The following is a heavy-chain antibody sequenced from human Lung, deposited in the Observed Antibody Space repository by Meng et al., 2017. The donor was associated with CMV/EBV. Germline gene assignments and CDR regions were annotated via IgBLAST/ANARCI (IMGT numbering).Heavy chain of an antibody. CDR1: GFSGSG. V-gene: IGHV3-73*01. D-gene: IGHD1-1*01. CDR2: SRSKDFSYAT. J-gene: IGHJ6*02. Sequence: GEXXKISCAVSGFSGSGIHWVRQASGKGLEWVGHSRSKDFSYATEFAASVKGRFTISRDESKNTAHLQMNSLKTEDTAVYYCTKDWSHAMDVLGQGTTVTVSS. CDR3: TKDWSHAMDV.